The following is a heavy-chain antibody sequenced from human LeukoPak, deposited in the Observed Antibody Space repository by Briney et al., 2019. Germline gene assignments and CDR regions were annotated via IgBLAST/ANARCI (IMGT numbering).Heavy chain of an antibody. V-gene: IGHV4-34*01. CDR2: INHSGST. J-gene: IGHJ4*02. CDR3: ARGRRYSGYDPPDY. Sequence: SETLSLTCAVYGGSFSGYYWSWIRQPPGEGLEWIGEINHSGSTNYNPSLKSRVTISVDTSKNQFSLKLSSVTAADTAVYYCARGRRYSGYDPPDYWGQGTLVTVSS. CDR1: GGSFSGYY. D-gene: IGHD5-12*01.